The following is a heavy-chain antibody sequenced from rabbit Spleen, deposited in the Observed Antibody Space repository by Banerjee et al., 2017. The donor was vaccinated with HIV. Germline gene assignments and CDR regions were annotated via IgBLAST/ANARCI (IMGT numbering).Heavy chain of an antibody. CDR1: GFSFSSGYW. CDR2: IYIDWDGGT. Sequence: QEQLEESGGGLVKPGASLTLTCTASGFSFSSGYWTCWVRQAPGKGLEWIGCIYIDWDGGTHWESHATWAKGRFTISKTSSTTVTLQMTSLTAADTATYFCARGIPYGFAGDAYPPYAMDLWGQGTLVTVS. J-gene: IGHJ3*01. D-gene: IGHD6-1*01. CDR3: ARGIPYGFAGDAYPPYAMDL. V-gene: IGHV1S45*01.